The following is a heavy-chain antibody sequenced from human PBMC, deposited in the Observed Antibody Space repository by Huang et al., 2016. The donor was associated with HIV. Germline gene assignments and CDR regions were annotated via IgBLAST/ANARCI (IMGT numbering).Heavy chain of an antibody. V-gene: IGHV3-30*02. CDR1: GFTFSTCG. Sequence: QVRLVESGGGVVQPGGSLTLSCEASGFTFSTCGMHWVRQAPGKGLEWVAHIRFDGKKKVYEESLKGRFTIFRENSKNTVYLEMNSLTGEDTAMYFCAKGGAGYHNGPEYWGQGTQVIVS. CDR2: IRFDGKKK. J-gene: IGHJ4*02. D-gene: IGHD2-8*01. CDR3: AKGGAGYHNGPEY.